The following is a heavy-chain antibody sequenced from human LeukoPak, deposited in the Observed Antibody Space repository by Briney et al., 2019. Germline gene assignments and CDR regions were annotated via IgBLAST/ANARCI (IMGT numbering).Heavy chain of an antibody. Sequence: PSETLSLTCVVYGGSFSGYSWSWIRQPPGKGLEWIGYIYHSGSTYYNPSLKSRVTISVDRSKNQFSLKLSSVTAADTAVYYCARGPYSGYDSYYYGMDVWGQGTTVTVSS. V-gene: IGHV4-30-2*01. J-gene: IGHJ6*02. CDR2: IYHSGST. D-gene: IGHD5-12*01. CDR3: ARGPYSGYDSYYYGMDV. CDR1: GGSFSGYS.